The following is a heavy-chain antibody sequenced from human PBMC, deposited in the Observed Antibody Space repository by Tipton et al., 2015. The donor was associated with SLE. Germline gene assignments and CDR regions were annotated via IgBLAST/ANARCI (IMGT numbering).Heavy chain of an antibody. Sequence: TLSLTCFVSGGYITSDIYYWSWIRQPPGKGLEWIGEINHSGGTNYNPSLKSRVTISVDTSKNQFSLKLSSVTAADTAVYYCARAPGLDRDYYYYYYMDVWGKGTTVTVSS. V-gene: IGHV4-39*07. J-gene: IGHJ6*03. CDR1: GGYITSDIYY. CDR3: ARAPGLDRDYYYYYYMDV. CDR2: INHSGGT. D-gene: IGHD3/OR15-3a*01.